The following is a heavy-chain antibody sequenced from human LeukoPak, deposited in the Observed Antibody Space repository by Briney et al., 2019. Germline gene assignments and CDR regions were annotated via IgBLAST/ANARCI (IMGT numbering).Heavy chain of an antibody. Sequence: GGSLRLSCAASGFAFNSYWMSWVRQAPGKGLEWVANIKQDGSEKYYVDSVKGRFTISRDNAKNSPYLQMNSLRAEDTAVYYCARDFNYGDFDYWGQGALVTVSS. D-gene: IGHD4-17*01. J-gene: IGHJ4*02. CDR3: ARDFNYGDFDY. CDR2: IKQDGSEK. CDR1: GFAFNSYW. V-gene: IGHV3-7*05.